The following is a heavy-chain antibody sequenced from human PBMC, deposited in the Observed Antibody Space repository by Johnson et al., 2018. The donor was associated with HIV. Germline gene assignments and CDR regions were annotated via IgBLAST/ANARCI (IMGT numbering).Heavy chain of an antibody. V-gene: IGHV3-7*02. J-gene: IGHJ3*02. Sequence: VQLVESGGGLVQPGGSLRLSCAASGFTFSSYWMSWVRQAPGKGLEWVANIKQDGSEKYYVDSVRGRFTISRDNAKNSLYLQMKSLRAEDTAVYYCASKAAGTMHAFDIWGQGTMVTVSS. CDR2: IKQDGSEK. D-gene: IGHD6-13*01. CDR1: GFTFSSYW. CDR3: ASKAAGTMHAFDI.